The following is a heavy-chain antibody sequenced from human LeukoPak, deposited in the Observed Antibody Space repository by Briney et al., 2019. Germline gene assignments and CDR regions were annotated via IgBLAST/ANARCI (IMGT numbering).Heavy chain of an antibody. D-gene: IGHD3-16*01. V-gene: IGHV4-30-4*07. J-gene: IGHJ4*02. CDR3: ARCHWDQDTSSYAY. CDR1: GASITYGGYT. CDR2: IYYSGTT. Sequence: PSETLSLTCAVSGASITYGGYTWNWIRQPPGKGREWTGYIYYSGTTFYNPSLKSRVTMSLESAKNQLSLKLRSVTAADTAVYYRARCHWDQDTSSYAYWGQGSRVTVAS.